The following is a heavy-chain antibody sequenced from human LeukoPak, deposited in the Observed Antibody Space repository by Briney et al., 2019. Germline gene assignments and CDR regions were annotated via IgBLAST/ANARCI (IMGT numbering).Heavy chain of an antibody. CDR3: AKDLKFQYSSGRDY. CDR2: ISGSGGNT. J-gene: IGHJ4*02. CDR1: GFTFSSYA. Sequence: PGGSLRLSCAASGFTFSSYAMSWVRQAPGKGLEWVSTISGSGGNTYYADSVKGRFTISRDNSKSTLFLQMNSLRAEDTAVYYCAKDLKFQYSSGRDYWGQGTLVTVSS. D-gene: IGHD6-19*01. V-gene: IGHV3-23*01.